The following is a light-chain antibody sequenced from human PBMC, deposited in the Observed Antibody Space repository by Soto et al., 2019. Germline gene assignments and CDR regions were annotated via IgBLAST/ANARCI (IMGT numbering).Light chain of an antibody. CDR2: AAS. J-gene: IGKJ5*01. CDR3: QKYNSAPT. Sequence: DMQMTQSPSSLSASVGGRVTVTCRASQGISNKLAWYQQKPGKVPKLLIYAASTLQSGVPSRFSGSGSGTDFTLTISSLQPEDVATYYCQKYNSAPTFGQGTRLEIK. V-gene: IGKV1-27*01. CDR1: QGISNK.